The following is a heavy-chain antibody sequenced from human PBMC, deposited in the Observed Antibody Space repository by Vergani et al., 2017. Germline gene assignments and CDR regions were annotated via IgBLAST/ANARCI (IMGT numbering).Heavy chain of an antibody. CDR3: ARVPYDFWSGSMGWFDP. CDR2: IYYSGST. D-gene: IGHD3-3*01. Sequence: QVQLQESGPGLVKPSETLSLTCTVSGGSISSYYWSWIRQPPGKGLEWIGYIYYSGSTNYNPSLKSRVTISVDTSKNQFSLKLSSDPADTAVYYCARVPYDFWSGSMGWFDPWGQGTLVTVSS. CDR1: GGSISSYY. J-gene: IGHJ5*02. V-gene: IGHV4-59*01.